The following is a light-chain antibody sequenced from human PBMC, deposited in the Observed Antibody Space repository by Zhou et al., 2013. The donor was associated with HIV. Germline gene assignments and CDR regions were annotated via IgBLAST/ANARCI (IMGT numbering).Light chain of an antibody. CDR1: QGITNY. Sequence: EIQMTQSPSSLSASVGDRVTITCRASQGITNYLAWYQQKPGKVPKVLIYAASTLQSGAPSRFSGSGSGTDFTLTISSLQPEDVATYYCQKYNTAPWTFGKGPRWKS. J-gene: IGKJ1*01. CDR2: AAS. V-gene: IGKV1-27*01. CDR3: QKYNTAPWT.